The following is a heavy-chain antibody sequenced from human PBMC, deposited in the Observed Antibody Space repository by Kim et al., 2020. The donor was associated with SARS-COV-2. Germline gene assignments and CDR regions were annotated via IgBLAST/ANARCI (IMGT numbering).Heavy chain of an antibody. V-gene: IGHV3-30*01. D-gene: IGHD2-15*01. J-gene: IGHJ4*02. Sequence: NKYYADSVKGRFTISRDNSKNTLYLQMNSLRAEDTAVYYCARDPGGPVDYWGQGTLVTVSS. CDR2: NK. CDR3: ARDPGGPVDY.